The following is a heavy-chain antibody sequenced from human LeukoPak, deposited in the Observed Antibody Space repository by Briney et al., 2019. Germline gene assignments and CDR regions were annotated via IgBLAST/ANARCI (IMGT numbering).Heavy chain of an antibody. D-gene: IGHD5-24*01. CDR3: ARDRYGDGFAHLDY. CDR2: ITPGGGT. V-gene: IGHV1-2*02. CDR1: GFSFTSYA. Sequence: ASVKVSCKASGFSFTSYAIHWVRQAPGQGLEWMGWITPGGGTNYAQKFQGRVAITWDTSITTAYMDLSRLTSDDTAVYYCARDRYGDGFAHLDYWGQGALVTVSS. J-gene: IGHJ4*02.